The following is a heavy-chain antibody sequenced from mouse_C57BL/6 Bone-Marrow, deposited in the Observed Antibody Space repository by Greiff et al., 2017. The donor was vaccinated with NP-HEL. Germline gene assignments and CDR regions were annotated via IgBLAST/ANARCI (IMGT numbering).Heavy chain of an antibody. V-gene: IGHV5-17*01. CDR3: AGTYYGHYYAMDY. D-gene: IGHD2-10*01. CDR1: GFTFSDYG. J-gene: IGHJ4*01. Sequence: EVMLVESGGGLVKPGGSLKLSCAASGFTFSDYGMHWVRQAPEQGLEWVAYISSGSSTIYYADTVKGRFTISRDNAKNTLFLQMTSLRSEDTAMYYCAGTYYGHYYAMDYWGQGTSVTVSS. CDR2: ISSGSSTI.